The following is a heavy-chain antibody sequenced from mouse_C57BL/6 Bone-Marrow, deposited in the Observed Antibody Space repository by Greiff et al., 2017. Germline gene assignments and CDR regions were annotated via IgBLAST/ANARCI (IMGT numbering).Heavy chain of an antibody. D-gene: IGHD1-1*01. CDR3: ARLIYYYGSKYFDV. J-gene: IGHJ1*03. CDR1: GYTFTSYW. CDR2: IDPSDSYT. Sequence: VQLQQPGAELVMPGASVKLSCKASGYTFTSYWMHWVQQRPGQGLEWIGEIDPSDSYTNYNQKFKGKSTLTVDKSSSTAYMQLSSLTSEDSAVYYCARLIYYYGSKYFDVWGTGTTVTVSS. V-gene: IGHV1-69*01.